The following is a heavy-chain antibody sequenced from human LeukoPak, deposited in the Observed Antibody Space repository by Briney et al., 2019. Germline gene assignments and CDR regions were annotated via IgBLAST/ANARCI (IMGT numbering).Heavy chain of an antibody. D-gene: IGHD2-2*01. CDR1: GFTFSSYS. J-gene: IGHJ4*02. V-gene: IGHV3-21*01. CDR3: ARDRYCSSTSCYDY. CDR2: ISSSSSYI. Sequence: GGSLRLSCAASGFTFSSYSMNWVRQAPGKGLEWVSSISSSSSYIYYADSVKGRFTISRDNAKNSLYLQMNSQRAEDTAVYYCARDRYCSSTSCYDYWGQGTLVTVSS.